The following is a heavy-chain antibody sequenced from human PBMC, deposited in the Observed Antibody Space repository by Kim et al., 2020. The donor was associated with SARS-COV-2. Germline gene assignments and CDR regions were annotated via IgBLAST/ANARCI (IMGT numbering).Heavy chain of an antibody. Sequence: YNGNTNYAQKLQGRVTMTTDTSTSTAYMELRSLRSDDTAVYYCARDATDYWGQGTLVTVSS. V-gene: IGHV1-18*01. CDR2: YNGNT. CDR3: ARDATDY. J-gene: IGHJ4*02.